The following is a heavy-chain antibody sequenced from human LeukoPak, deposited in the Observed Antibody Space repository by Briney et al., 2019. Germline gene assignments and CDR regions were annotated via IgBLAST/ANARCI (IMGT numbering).Heavy chain of an antibody. D-gene: IGHD3-10*01. CDR3: AKDLIHCTYGPTYYYYGMDV. CDR2: ISYDGSNK. J-gene: IGHJ6*02. V-gene: IGHV3-30*18. Sequence: GGSLRLSCAASGFTFTNYAMHWVRQAPGRGLEWVAVISYDGSNKYYADSVKGRFTISRDDSKNTLYLEMNSLRGDDTAVYYCAKDLIHCTYGPTYYYYGMDVWGQGTTVTVSS. CDR1: GFTFTNYA.